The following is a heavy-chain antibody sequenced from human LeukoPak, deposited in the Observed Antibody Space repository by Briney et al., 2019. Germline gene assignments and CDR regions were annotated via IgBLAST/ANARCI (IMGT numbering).Heavy chain of an antibody. CDR3: ARACGGNCYFDN. CDR2: IYHSGST. CDR1: GGSIISDGYS. J-gene: IGHJ4*02. V-gene: IGHV4-30-2*01. D-gene: IGHD2-21*01. Sequence: SQTLSLTCAVSGGSIISDGYSWNWIRQPPGKGLEWIGYIYHSGSTYYNPSLKSRVTISVDRSKNQFSLNLSSVTAADTAVYYCARACGGNCYFDNWGQGTLITVSS.